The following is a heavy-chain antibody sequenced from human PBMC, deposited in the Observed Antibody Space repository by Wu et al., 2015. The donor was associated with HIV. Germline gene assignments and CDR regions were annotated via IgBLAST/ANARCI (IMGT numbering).Heavy chain of an antibody. CDR3: ARDRDGRNYGSGFDL. CDR1: GATFTSYA. J-gene: IGHJ3*01. V-gene: IGHV1-69*13. CDR2: LIPMYGTA. Sequence: QVQLLQSGAEVKNPGSSVRVSCKASGATFTSYALSWVRQAPGQGLEWMGRLIPMYGTANYAQKFQGRVTITVDDSRNTVYMELRGLTSGDTAIYYCARDRDGRNYGSGFDLWGQGTMVIISS. D-gene: IGHD5-24*01.